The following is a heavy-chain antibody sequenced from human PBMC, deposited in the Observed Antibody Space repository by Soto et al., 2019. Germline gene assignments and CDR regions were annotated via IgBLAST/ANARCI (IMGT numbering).Heavy chain of an antibody. CDR1: GGSITSHSW. CDR2: IHHSGTT. CDR3: ARQDFYTMGV. V-gene: IGHV4-4*02. Sequence: QVQLQESGPGLVQPSGTLSLTCAVSGGSITSHSWWSWVRQPPGKGLEWIGEIHHSGTTNYNPSLKSRVTISVDKSKNQLSRKLNSVTAADTAMFSCARQDFYTMGVWGRGTTVTVSS. J-gene: IGHJ6*02.